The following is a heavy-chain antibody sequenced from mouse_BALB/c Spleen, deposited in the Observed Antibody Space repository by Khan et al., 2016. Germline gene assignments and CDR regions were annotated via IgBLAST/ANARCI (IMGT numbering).Heavy chain of an antibody. CDR1: GYSITSDYA. V-gene: IGHV3-2*02. CDR3: ARGPLTGDY. J-gene: IGHJ2*01. D-gene: IGHD3-1*01. CDR2: ISYSGST. Sequence: EVQLQESGPGLVKPSQSLSLTCTVTGYSITSDYAWNWIRQFPGNKLEWMGYISYSGSTSYNPSLKSRISITRDTSKNQFFLQLSSVTTEDTATYYGARGPLTGDYWGQGTTLTVSS.